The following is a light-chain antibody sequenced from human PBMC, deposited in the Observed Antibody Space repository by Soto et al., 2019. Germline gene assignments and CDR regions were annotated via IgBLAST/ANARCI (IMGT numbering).Light chain of an antibody. J-gene: IGLJ2*01. CDR3: SSYKSKSSLI. Sequence: QSALTQPASVSGSPGQSITISCAGTMRDVGAYNLVSWYQQHPGRAPQLIIYEVRNRPSGISFRFSGSKSGNTASLTISGLQAEDEADYYCSSYKSKSSLIFGGGTQLTVL. CDR2: EVR. V-gene: IGLV2-14*01. CDR1: MRDVGAYNL.